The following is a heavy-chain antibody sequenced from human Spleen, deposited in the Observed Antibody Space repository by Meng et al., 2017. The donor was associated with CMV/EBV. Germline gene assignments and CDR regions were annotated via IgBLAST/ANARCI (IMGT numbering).Heavy chain of an antibody. V-gene: IGHV3-21*04. CDR3: AKLRGQVWRTYYFDY. J-gene: IGHJ4*02. D-gene: IGHD5-18*01. CDR1: GFTFSSYS. CDR2: ISSSSSYI. Sequence: GESLKISCAASGFTFSSYSMNWVRQAPGKGLEWVSSISSSSSYIYYADSVKGRFTISRDNSKNTLYLQMNSLRAEDTAVYYCAKLRGQVWRTYYFDYWGQGTLVTVSS.